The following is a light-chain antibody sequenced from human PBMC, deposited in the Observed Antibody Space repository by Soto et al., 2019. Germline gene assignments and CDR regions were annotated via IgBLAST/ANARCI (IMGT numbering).Light chain of an antibody. CDR3: QQYENYWT. CDR2: DAS. CDR1: QSISAW. V-gene: IGKV1-5*01. J-gene: IGKJ1*01. Sequence: DIQMTQYPSTLSATAGDRVTITCRASQSISAWLAWYQKKPGKAPKLLIYDASNLASGVPSRFSGSGSGTEFTLTISNLQAADFATYYCQQYENYWTFGQGTKVEIK.